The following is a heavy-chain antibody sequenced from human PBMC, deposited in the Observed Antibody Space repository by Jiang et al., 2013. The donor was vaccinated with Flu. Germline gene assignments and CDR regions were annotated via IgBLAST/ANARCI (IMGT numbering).Heavy chain of an antibody. D-gene: IGHD3-22*01. J-gene: IGHJ4*02. V-gene: IGHV1-2*02. CDR1: GYTLHRLL. CDR3: ARASHGGSGYYYAFDY. Sequence: SGAEVKKDLGASVKVSCKASGYTLHRLLYALGATGPLDKGLEWMGWINPNSGGTNYAQKFQGRVTMTRDTSISTAYMELSRLRSDDTAVYYCARASHGGSGYYYAFDYWGQGTLVTVS. CDR2: INPNSGGT.